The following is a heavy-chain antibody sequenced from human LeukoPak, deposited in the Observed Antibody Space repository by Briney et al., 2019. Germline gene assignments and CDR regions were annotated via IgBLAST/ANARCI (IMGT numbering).Heavy chain of an antibody. CDR3: ATQGRGEQLVEYYFDY. V-gene: IGHV1-69*13. Sequence: SVKVPCKASGGTFSSYAISWVRQAPGQGLEWMGGIIPIFGTANYAQKFQGRVTITADESTSTAYMEPSSLRSEDTAVYYCATQGRGEQLVEYYFDYWGQGALVTVSS. CDR1: GGTFSSYA. D-gene: IGHD6-13*01. CDR2: IIPIFGTA. J-gene: IGHJ4*02.